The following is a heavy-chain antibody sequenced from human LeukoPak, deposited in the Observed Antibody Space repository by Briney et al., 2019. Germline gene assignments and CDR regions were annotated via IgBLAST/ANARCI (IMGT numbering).Heavy chain of an antibody. CDR3: ARDSSSSWYYVGAFDI. Sequence: GGSLRLSCAASGFTFSNYGMHWVRQAPGKGMEWVAVIWHDGSNKYYADSVKGRFTISRDNSKNTLYLQMNSLRAEDTAVYYCARDSSSSWYYVGAFDIWGQGTMVTVSS. D-gene: IGHD6-13*01. V-gene: IGHV3-33*01. J-gene: IGHJ3*02. CDR2: IWHDGSNK. CDR1: GFTFSNYG.